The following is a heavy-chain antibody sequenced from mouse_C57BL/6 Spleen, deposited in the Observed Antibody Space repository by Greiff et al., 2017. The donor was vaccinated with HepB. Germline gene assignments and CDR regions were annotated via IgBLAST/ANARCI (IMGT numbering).Heavy chain of an antibody. J-gene: IGHJ3*01. V-gene: IGHV1-50*01. CDR2: IDHSDSYT. Sequence: QVQLKQPGAELVKPGASVKLSCKASGYTFTSYWMQWVKQRPGQGLEWIGEIDHSDSYTNYNQKFKGKATLTVDTSSSTAYMQLSSLTSEDSAVYYCASGGWLRRTYWGQGTLVTVSA. CDR1: GYTFTSYW. CDR3: ASGGWLRRTY. D-gene: IGHD2-2*01.